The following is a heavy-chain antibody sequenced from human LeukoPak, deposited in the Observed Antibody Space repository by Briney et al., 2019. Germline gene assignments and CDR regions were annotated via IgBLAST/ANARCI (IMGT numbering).Heavy chain of an antibody. CDR2: LKQDGSEK. Sequence: GGSLRLSCAASGFTFSSYWMSWVRQAPGKGLEWVANLKQDGSEKYYVDSVKGRFTISRDNAKNSLYLQMNSLRAEDTAVYYCARDQRYFDWLFPGSYFDYWGQGTLVTVSS. CDR3: ARDQRYFDWLFPGSYFDY. D-gene: IGHD3-9*01. V-gene: IGHV3-7*03. J-gene: IGHJ4*02. CDR1: GFTFSSYW.